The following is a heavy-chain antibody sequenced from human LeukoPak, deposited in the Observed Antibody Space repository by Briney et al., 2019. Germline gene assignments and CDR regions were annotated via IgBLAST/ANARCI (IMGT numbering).Heavy chain of an antibody. CDR2: IYYSGST. V-gene: IGHV4-59*01. J-gene: IGHJ5*02. CDR1: GGSISNYY. D-gene: IGHD2/OR15-2a*01. CDR3: ARDPTYFSGWFDP. Sequence: SETLSLTCTVSGGSISNYYWSWIRQPPGKRLEWIGYIYYSGSTNYNPSLKSRVTISVDTSKNQVSLKLNSVTAADTALYYCARDPTYFSGWFDPWARESWSPSPQ.